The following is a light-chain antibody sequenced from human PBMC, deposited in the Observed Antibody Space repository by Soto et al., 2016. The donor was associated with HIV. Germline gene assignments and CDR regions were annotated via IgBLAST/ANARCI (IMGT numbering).Light chain of an antibody. CDR2: DDV. Sequence: SYVLTQPPSVSVAPGKTASIACAGNNIGNKNVHWYQQKSGLAPVLVVYDDVDRPSGIPERFSGSNSGSTATLTISRVEAGDEADYYCQVWDSSDDLVVFGGGTRLTV. V-gene: IGLV3-21*03. CDR1: NIGNKN. J-gene: IGLJ2*01. CDR3: QVWDSSDDLVV.